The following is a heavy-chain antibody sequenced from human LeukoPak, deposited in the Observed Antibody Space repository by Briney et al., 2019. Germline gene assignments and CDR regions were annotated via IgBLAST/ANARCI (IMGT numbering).Heavy chain of an antibody. Sequence: GGSLRLSCAASGFTFSSYAMNWVRQAPGKGLEWVSVISGSGGSTYYADSVKGRFTNSRENAKLCLQMNSLRAEETAVYYCAGGQGWHFDLWGLGTLITVSS. CDR3: AGGQGWHFDL. J-gene: IGHJ2*01. D-gene: IGHD2-15*01. V-gene: IGHV3-23*01. CDR1: GFTFSSYA. CDR2: ISGSGGST.